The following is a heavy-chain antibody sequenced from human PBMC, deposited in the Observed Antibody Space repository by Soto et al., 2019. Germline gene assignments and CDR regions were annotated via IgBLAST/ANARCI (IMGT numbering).Heavy chain of an antibody. Sequence: GGSQRLSCAASGFNPSNYAMTWARQAPGKGPEWVSSISGSGDRTYYADSVKGRFTISRDNSKSTLYLQMNSLRAEDKAVYYCTNWVEGTMVYFDYWGQGTLVTVSS. CDR1: GFNPSNYA. D-gene: IGHD2-8*01. J-gene: IGHJ4*02. CDR3: TNWVEGTMVYFDY. V-gene: IGHV3-23*01. CDR2: ISGSGDRT.